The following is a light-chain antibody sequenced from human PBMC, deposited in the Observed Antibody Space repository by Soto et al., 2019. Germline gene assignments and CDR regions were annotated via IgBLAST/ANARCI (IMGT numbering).Light chain of an antibody. CDR1: NTDVGSFDY. CDR2: EVS. V-gene: IGLV2-14*01. Sequence: QSVLTQPASVSGSPGQSITISCTGTNTDVGSFDYVSWYQQHPGKAPKLMIYEVSNRPSGVSNRFSGSKSGNTASLTIAGLQAEDEADYYCSSYTTSTIPGVFGTGTKLTVL. CDR3: SSYTTSTIPGV. J-gene: IGLJ1*01.